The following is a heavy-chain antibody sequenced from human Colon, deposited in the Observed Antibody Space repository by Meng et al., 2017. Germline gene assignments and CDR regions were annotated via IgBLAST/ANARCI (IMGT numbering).Heavy chain of an antibody. V-gene: IGHV3-48*03. CDR2: ISSSGSTI. CDR1: GFTFSSYE. J-gene: IGHJ4*02. Sequence: GESLKISCAASGFTFSSYEMNWVRQAPGKGLEWVSYISSSGSTIYYADSVKGRFTISRDNAKNSLYLQMNSLRAEDTAFYYCARSSTFMVRGVITTPLMFDYWGQGTLVTVSS. CDR3: ARSSTFMVRGVITTPLMFDY. D-gene: IGHD3-10*01.